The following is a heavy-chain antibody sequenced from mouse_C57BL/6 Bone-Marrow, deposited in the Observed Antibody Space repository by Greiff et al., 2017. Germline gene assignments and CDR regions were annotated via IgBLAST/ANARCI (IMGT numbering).Heavy chain of an antibody. CDR1: GYSFTDYN. V-gene: IGHV1-39*01. J-gene: IGHJ3*01. CDR3: ASHWGFTY. Sequence: VQLKESGPELAKPGASVKISCKASGYSFTDYNMNWVKQSHGKSLEWIGVINPNYGTTSYNQKFKGKATLTVDQSSSSAYMQLNSLTSEDSAVYYCASHWGFTYWDQGTLVTVSA. CDR2: INPNYGTT. D-gene: IGHD4-1*01.